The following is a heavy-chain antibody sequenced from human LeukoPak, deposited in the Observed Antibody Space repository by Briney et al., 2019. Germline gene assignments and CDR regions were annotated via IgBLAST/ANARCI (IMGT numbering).Heavy chain of an antibody. J-gene: IGHJ5*02. CDR1: GYNFATYW. Sequence: GESLKISCKGSGYNFATYWIAWVRQMPGKGLEWMAIIHPGDSDTRYSPSFQGQVTISADKSISTAYLHWSSLKASDTAMYYCARGAKDIVVVVAGNWFDPWGQGTLVTVSS. CDR3: ARGAKDIVVVVAGNWFDP. D-gene: IGHD2-15*01. CDR2: IHPGDSDT. V-gene: IGHV5-51*01.